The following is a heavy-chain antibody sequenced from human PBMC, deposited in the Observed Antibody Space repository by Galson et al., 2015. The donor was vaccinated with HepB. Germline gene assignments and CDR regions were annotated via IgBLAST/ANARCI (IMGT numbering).Heavy chain of an antibody. D-gene: IGHD1-1*01. CDR1: GGTVSSYG. Sequence: SVKVSCKASGGTVSSYGISWVRQAPGQGLEWMGGIIPMLGVANYAQKFQGRVTITADESMNTVYMDLSSLRSEDTAVYYCARPGTPGTLEYNWFDPWGQGILVTVTS. J-gene: IGHJ5*02. CDR3: ARPGTPGTLEYNWFDP. V-gene: IGHV1-69*13. CDR2: IIPMLGVA.